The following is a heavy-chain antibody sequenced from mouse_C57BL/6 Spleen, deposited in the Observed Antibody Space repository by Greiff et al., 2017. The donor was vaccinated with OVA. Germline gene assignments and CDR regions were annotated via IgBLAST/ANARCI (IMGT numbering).Heavy chain of an antibody. J-gene: IGHJ4*01. D-gene: IGHD2-1*01. Sequence: QVQLKESGAELVKPGGSVKMSCKASGYTFTTYPIEWMKQNHGKSLEWIGNFHPYNDDTKYNEKFKGKATLTVEKSSSTVYLELSRLTSDDSAVYYCARLNYYGNYVNAMDYWGQGTSVTVSS. CDR2: FHPYNDDT. V-gene: IGHV1-47*01. CDR3: ARLNYYGNYVNAMDY. CDR1: GYTFTTYP.